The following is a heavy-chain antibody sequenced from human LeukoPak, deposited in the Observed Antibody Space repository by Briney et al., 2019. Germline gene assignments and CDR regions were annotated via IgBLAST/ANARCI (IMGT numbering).Heavy chain of an antibody. CDR2: ISGSGGST. CDR3: GKDISAGGMDV. D-gene: IGHD3-10*01. Sequence: GGSLRLSCAASGFTFSSYAMSWVRQAPGKGLEWVSAISGSGGSTYYADSVRGRFTISRDNAKNSLYLQMNSLRAEDTALYYCGKDISAGGMDVWGQGTTVTVSS. J-gene: IGHJ6*02. CDR1: GFTFSSYA. V-gene: IGHV3-23*01.